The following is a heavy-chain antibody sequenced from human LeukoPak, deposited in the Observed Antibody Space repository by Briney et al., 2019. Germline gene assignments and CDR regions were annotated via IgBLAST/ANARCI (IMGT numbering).Heavy chain of an antibody. CDR2: IKKDGSEK. D-gene: IGHD3-22*01. Sequence: GGSLRLSCAASGFTFSSYWRSWVRQAPGKGLEWVANIKKDGSEKYYVDSVKGRFTISRDNAKNSLYLQMNSLRAEDTAVYYCVRGGGYYEDFDYWGQGTLVTVSS. V-gene: IGHV3-7*01. J-gene: IGHJ4*02. CDR1: GFTFSSYW. CDR3: VRGGGYYEDFDY.